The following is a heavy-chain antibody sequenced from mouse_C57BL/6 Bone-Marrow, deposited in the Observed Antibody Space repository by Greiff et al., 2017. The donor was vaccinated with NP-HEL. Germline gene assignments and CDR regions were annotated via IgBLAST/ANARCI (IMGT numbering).Heavy chain of an antibody. Sequence: EVQRVESGGGLVQPKGSLKLSCAASGFSFNTYAMNWVRQAPGKGLEWVARIRSKSNNYATYYADSVKDRFTISRDDSESMLYLQMNNLKTEDTAMYYCVRDYYGSSFAWFAYWGQGTLVTVSA. CDR1: GFSFNTYA. D-gene: IGHD1-1*01. V-gene: IGHV10-1*01. J-gene: IGHJ3*01. CDR2: IRSKSNNYAT. CDR3: VRDYYGSSFAWFAY.